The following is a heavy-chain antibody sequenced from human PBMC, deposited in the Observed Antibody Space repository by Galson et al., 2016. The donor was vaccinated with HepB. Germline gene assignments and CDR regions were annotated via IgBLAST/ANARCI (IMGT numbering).Heavy chain of an antibody. V-gene: IGHV3-30*03. Sequence: SLRLSCAASGFTFSSYGMHWVRQAPGKGLEWVAVISYDGSNKYYTDSVKGRFTISRDNPRNLLHLQMNSLRVDDSAIYYCARGSGSGSSRCRFYFYMDRWSKGNTVTVPS. CDR2: ISYDGSNK. CDR1: GFTFSSYG. CDR3: ARGSGSGSSRCRFYFYMDR. D-gene: IGHD3-10*01. J-gene: IGHJ6*03.